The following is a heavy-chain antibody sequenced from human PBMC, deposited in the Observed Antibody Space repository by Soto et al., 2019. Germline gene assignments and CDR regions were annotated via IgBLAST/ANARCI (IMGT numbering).Heavy chain of an antibody. CDR2: INAGNGNT. J-gene: IGHJ4*02. CDR1: GYTFTSYA. V-gene: IGHV1-3*01. Sequence: ASVKVSCKAPGYTFTSYAMHWVRQAPGQRLEWMGWINAGNGNTKYSQKFQGRVTITRDTSASTAYMELSSLRADDTAVYYCVKGEYYYDSSGYYPFDYWGQGTLVTVSS. D-gene: IGHD3-22*01. CDR3: VKGEYYYDSSGYYPFDY.